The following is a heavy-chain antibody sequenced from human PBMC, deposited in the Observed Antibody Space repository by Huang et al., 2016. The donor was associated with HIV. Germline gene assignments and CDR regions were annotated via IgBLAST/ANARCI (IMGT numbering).Heavy chain of an antibody. Sequence: QVQLVQSGAEVKKPGSSVKVSCKASGDTFNNYGSSWVRQAPGQGLEWMGGIIPCFGTPDYAQSFQGRVTITADESTTTVYMELSSLRSEDMAIYYCARDGGANVEGAMSHFDFWGQGTQVTVSS. CDR1: GDTFNNYG. CDR3: ARDGGANVEGAMSHFDF. CDR2: IIPCFGTP. V-gene: IGHV1-69*13. D-gene: IGHD1-26*01. J-gene: IGHJ4*02.